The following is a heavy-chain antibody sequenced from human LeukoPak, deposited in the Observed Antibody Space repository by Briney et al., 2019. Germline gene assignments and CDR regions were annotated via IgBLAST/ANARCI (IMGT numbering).Heavy chain of an antibody. CDR2: IYTSGST. V-gene: IGHV4-4*07. CDR3: ARGDSSGYRDYYYYGMDV. Sequence: SETLSLTCTVSGGSISSYYWSWIRQPAGKGLEWIGRIYTSGSTNYNPSLKSRVTMSVDTSKNQFSLKLSSVTAADTAVYYCARGDSSGYRDYYYYGMDVWGQGTTVTVSS. D-gene: IGHD3-22*01. CDR1: GGSISSYY. J-gene: IGHJ6*02.